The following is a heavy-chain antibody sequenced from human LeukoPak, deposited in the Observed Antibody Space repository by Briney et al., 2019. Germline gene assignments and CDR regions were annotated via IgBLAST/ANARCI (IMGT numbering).Heavy chain of an antibody. V-gene: IGHV1-2*02. CDR1: GYTFTGYY. CDR3: ASYFGYSSSWYFDY. D-gene: IGHD6-13*01. Sequence: GASVKVSCTASGYTFTGYYMHWVRQAPGQGLEWMGWINPNSGGTNYAQEFQGRVTMTRDTSISTAYMELSRLRSDDTAVYYCASYFGYSSSWYFDYWGQGTLVTVSS. J-gene: IGHJ4*02. CDR2: INPNSGGT.